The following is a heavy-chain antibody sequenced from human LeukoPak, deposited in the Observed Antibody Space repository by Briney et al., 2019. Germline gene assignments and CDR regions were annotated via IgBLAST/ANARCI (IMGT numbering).Heavy chain of an antibody. Sequence: SQTLSLTCTVSGGSISTGGYYWRWVRQHPGKGLEWIVYISYSGTTYYTPSLRSRVTLSVDTSNNQFSLRLSSVTAADTALYYCARHYDLYYYTDVWGKGTTVTVSS. CDR1: GGSISTGGYY. CDR3: ARHYDLYYYTDV. D-gene: IGHD3-22*01. V-gene: IGHV4-31*03. J-gene: IGHJ6*03. CDR2: ISYSGTT.